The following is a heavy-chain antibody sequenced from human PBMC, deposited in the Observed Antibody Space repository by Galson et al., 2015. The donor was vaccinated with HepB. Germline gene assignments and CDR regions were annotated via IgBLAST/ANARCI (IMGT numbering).Heavy chain of an antibody. J-gene: IGHJ5*02. V-gene: IGHV1-18*01. Sequence: SVKVSCKASGYTFSTYFITWVRQAPGQGLEWMGWISPYNGDTDYARKFQGRVTMTTDISTSTAYMDLRSLRSDDTAVYYCARGAVVEVVGDTQNNWFDPWGQGTLVSVSS. CDR1: GYTFSTYF. CDR3: ARGAVVEVVGDTQNNWFDP. CDR2: ISPYNGDT. D-gene: IGHD2-15*01.